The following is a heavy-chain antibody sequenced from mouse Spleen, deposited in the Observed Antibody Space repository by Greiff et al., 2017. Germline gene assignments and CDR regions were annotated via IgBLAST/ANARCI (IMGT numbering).Heavy chain of an antibody. CDR1: GFTFSSYA. V-gene: IGHV5-9*04. CDR3: ARRGYFDY. CDR2: ISSGGGNT. Sequence: EVKVVESGGGLVKRGGSLKLSCAASGFTFSSYAMSWVRQTPEKRLEWVATISSGGGNTYYPDSVKGRFTISRDNAKNTLYLQMSSLRSEDTAMYYCARRGYFDYWGQGTTLTVSS. J-gene: IGHJ2*01.